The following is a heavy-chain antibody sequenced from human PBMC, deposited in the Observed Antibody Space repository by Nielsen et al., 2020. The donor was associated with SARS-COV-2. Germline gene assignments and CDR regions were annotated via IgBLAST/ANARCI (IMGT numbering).Heavy chain of an antibody. CDR2: INSDGSST. V-gene: IGHV3-74*01. Sequence: GESLKISCAASGFTFSSYWMHWVRQAPGKGLVWVSRINSDGSSTSYADSVKGRFTISRDNAKNTLYLQMNSLRAEDTAVYYCARFFSGYSMKRFDYWGQGTLVTVSS. CDR1: GFTFSSYW. CDR3: ARFFSGYSMKRFDY. D-gene: IGHD2-21*01. J-gene: IGHJ4*02.